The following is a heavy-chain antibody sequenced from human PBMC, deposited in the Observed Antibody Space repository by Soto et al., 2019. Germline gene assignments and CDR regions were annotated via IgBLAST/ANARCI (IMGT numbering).Heavy chain of an antibody. V-gene: IGHV4-59*01. Sequence: SETLSLTCTVSGGSIHGYYWTWSRQAPGRELEWIGYMYYTGDTNYNPSLKSRVSISIDKSKNLFSLNLTSVTAADTATYYCARLVTGEAAGTFWFDPWGQGTQVTVSS. CDR3: ARLVTGEAAGTFWFDP. CDR1: GGSIHGYY. J-gene: IGHJ5*02. D-gene: IGHD1-1*01. CDR2: MYYTGDT.